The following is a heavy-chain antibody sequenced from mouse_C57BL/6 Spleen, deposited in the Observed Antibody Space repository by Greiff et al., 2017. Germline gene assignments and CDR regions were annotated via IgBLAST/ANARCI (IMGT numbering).Heavy chain of an antibody. Sequence: QVQLQQPGAELVKPGASVKVSCKASGYTFTSYWMHWVKQRPGQGLEWIGRIHPSDSDTTSNQKFKGKAPLTVNKSSSTAYMQLSSLTSEDSAVYYCAITMGVVARYFDVWGTGTTVTVSS. D-gene: IGHD1-1*01. CDR3: AITMGVVARYFDV. CDR1: GYTFTSYW. J-gene: IGHJ1*03. CDR2: IHPSDSDT. V-gene: IGHV1-74*01.